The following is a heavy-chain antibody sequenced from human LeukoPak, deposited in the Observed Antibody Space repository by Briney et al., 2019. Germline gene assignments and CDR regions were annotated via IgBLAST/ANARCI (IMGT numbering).Heavy chain of an antibody. Sequence: WASLKLSCKASGYTLTSYGISWVRQAPGQRLEWMGWICAYNGNTNYAQKLQGRVTMTTDTSTSTAYMELRSLRSDDTAVYYCARTSVEEKWQVFFDYWGQGTLVTVSS. D-gene: IGHD6-19*01. CDR1: GYTLTSYG. J-gene: IGHJ4*02. CDR3: ARTSVEEKWQVFFDY. CDR2: ICAYNGNT. V-gene: IGHV1-18*04.